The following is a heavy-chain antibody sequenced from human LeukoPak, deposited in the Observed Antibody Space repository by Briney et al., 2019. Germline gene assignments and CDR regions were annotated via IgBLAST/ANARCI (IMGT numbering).Heavy chain of an antibody. CDR2: ISSSGSYI. D-gene: IGHD4-17*01. Sequence: GGSLRLSCAASGFTFSSYNMNWLRQAPGKGLEWVSSISSSGSYIYYADSVKGRFTISRDNAKNSLCLQMNSLRAEDTAVYYCARDMTTATTRYLQHWGQGTLVTVSS. J-gene: IGHJ1*01. CDR1: GFTFSSYN. CDR3: ARDMTTATTRYLQH. V-gene: IGHV3-21*06.